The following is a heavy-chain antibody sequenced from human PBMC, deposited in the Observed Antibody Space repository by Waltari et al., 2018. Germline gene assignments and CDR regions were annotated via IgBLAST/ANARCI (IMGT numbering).Heavy chain of an antibody. CDR2: IIPILGIA. CDR1: GGTFSSYT. D-gene: IGHD7-27*01. V-gene: IGHV1-69*02. Sequence: QVQLVQSGAEVKKPGSSVKVSCKASGGTFSSYTISWVRQAPGQGLEWMGRIIPILGIANYAQKFQGRVTITADKSTSTAYMELSSLRSEDTAVYYCARYAGDYWYFDLWGRGTLVTVSS. J-gene: IGHJ2*01. CDR3: ARYAGDYWYFDL.